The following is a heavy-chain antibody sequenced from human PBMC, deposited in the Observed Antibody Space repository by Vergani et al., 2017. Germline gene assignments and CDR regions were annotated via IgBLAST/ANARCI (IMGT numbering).Heavy chain of an antibody. CDR3: ARTVRQQLLYYYYGMDV. CDR1: GYTFTSYG. V-gene: IGHV1-18*01. Sequence: QVQLVQSGAEVKKPGASVKVSCKASGYTFTSYGISWVRQAPGQGLEWMGWISAYNGNTNYAQKLQGRVTMTTDTSTSTAYMELRSLRSDDTAVYYCARTVRQQLLYYYYGMDVWGQGTTVTVSS. J-gene: IGHJ6*02. D-gene: IGHD6-13*01. CDR2: ISAYNGNT.